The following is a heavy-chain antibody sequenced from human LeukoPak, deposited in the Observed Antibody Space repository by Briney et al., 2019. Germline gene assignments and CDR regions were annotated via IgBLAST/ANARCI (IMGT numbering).Heavy chain of an antibody. CDR2: INHSGST. CDR3: ARRSPYYYDSSGYSFPPAMFDP. CDR1: GGSFSGYY. D-gene: IGHD3-22*01. Sequence: SETLSLTCAVYGGSFSGYYWSWIRQPPGKGLEWIGEINHSGSTNYNPSLKSRVTISVDTSKNQFSLKLSSVTAADTAVYYCARRSPYYYDSSGYSFPPAMFDPWGQGTLVTVSS. V-gene: IGHV4-34*01. J-gene: IGHJ5*02.